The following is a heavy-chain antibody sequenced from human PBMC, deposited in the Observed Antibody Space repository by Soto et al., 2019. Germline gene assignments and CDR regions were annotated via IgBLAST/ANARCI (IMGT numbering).Heavy chain of an antibody. CDR1: GFTFSSYG. Sequence: QVQLVESGGGVVQPGRSLRLSCAASGFTFSSYGMHWVRQAPGKGLEWVAVISYDGSNKYYADSVKGRFTISRDNSKNTLYLQMNSLRAEDTAVYYCAKVPKDYVWGSYRYTSSDYWGQGTLVTVSS. V-gene: IGHV3-30*18. J-gene: IGHJ4*02. D-gene: IGHD3-16*02. CDR3: AKVPKDYVWGSYRYTSSDY. CDR2: ISYDGSNK.